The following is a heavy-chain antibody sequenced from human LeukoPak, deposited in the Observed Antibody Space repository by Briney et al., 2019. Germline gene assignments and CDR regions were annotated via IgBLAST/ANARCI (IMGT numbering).Heavy chain of an antibody. Sequence: SETLSLTCAVYGGSFSGYYWSWIRQPPGKGLEWIGEINHSGSTNYNPSLKSRVTISVDTSKNQFSLKLSSVTAADTAVYYCTRVEETATTAAIIRKYSYYYYYMDVWGKGNTVTVPS. CDR1: GGSFSGYY. J-gene: IGHJ6*03. CDR3: TRVEETATTAAIIRKYSYYYYYMDV. V-gene: IGHV4-34*01. CDR2: INHSGST. D-gene: IGHD4-11*01.